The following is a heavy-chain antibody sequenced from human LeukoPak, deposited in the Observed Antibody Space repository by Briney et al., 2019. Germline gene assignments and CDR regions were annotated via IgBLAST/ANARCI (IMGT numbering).Heavy chain of an antibody. CDR3: AGHKVHDFGGSDWYFDL. V-gene: IGHV4-4*07. CDR1: GGSISSYY. CDR2: IYTSGST. D-gene: IGHD4-23*01. Sequence: SETLSLTCTVSGGSISSYYWNWIRQPAGKGLEWIGRIYTSGSTNYNPSLKSRVTMSLDTSKNQFSLKLSSVTAADTAVYYCAGHKVHDFGGSDWYFDLWGRGTLVTVSS. J-gene: IGHJ2*01.